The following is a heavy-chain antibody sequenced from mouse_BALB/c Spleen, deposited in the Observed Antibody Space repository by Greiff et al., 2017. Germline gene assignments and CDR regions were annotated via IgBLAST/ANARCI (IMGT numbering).Heavy chain of an antibody. CDR3: TRGGDYDAMDY. Sequence: QVQLKQPGAELVRPGASVKLSCKASGYTFTSYWINWVKQRPGQGLEWIGNIYPSDSYTNYNQKFKDKATLTVDNSSSTAYMQLSSPTAEDSAVYYCTRGGDYDAMDYWGQGTSVTVSS. CDR1: GYTFTSYW. CDR2: IYPSDSYT. J-gene: IGHJ4*01. V-gene: IGHV1-69*02.